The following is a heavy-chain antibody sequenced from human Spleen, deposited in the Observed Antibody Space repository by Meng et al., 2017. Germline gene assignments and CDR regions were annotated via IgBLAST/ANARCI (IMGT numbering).Heavy chain of an antibody. CDR3: ARVALGIAAAGGITYFDY. V-gene: IGHV4-39*07. D-gene: IGHD6-13*01. Sequence: SETLSLTCAVYGGSFSSYYWGWIRQPPGKGLEWIGSIYYSGSTYYNPSLKSRVTISVDTSKNQFSLKLSSVTAADTAVYYCARVALGIAAAGGITYFDYWGQGTLVTVSS. J-gene: IGHJ4*02. CDR2: IYYSGST. CDR1: GGSFSSYY.